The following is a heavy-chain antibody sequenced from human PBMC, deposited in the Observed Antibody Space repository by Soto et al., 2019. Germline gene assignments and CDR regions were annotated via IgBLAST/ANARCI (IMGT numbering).Heavy chain of an antibody. CDR3: ARDRGVAPPVAGNTHYYYYMDV. V-gene: IGHV1-18*01. CDR2: ISAFNGNT. Sequence: QDQLVQSGAEVKKPGASVTVSCKASGYSFTNYGVTWVRQAPGQGLEWMGWISAFNGNTHYAQNLQGRVTMTTDASTSTDYMELRSLRSDDTAVYYCARDRGVAPPVAGNTHYYYYMDVWGKGTTVTVSS. J-gene: IGHJ6*03. D-gene: IGHD6-19*01. CDR1: GYSFTNYG.